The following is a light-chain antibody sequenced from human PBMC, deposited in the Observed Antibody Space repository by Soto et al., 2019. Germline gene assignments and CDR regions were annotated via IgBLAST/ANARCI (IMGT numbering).Light chain of an antibody. CDR3: SSYSSSTTHVG. CDR1: STDVGDFNY. CDR2: DVT. V-gene: IGLV2-14*03. Sequence: QSALTQPASVSGSPGRSVTISCTGTSTDVGDFNYVSWYQHLPGRAPKLIIYDVTNRPSGISYRFSASKSGRTASLTISGLQAEDEADYYCSSYSSSTTHVGFGGGTKLPVL. J-gene: IGLJ2*01.